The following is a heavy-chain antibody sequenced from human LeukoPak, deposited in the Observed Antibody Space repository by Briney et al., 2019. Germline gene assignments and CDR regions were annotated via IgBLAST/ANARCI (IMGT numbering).Heavy chain of an antibody. D-gene: IGHD1-1*01. CDR3: VKDPLASTTGKYYMDV. CDR2: VSVTGAP. J-gene: IGHJ6*03. Sequence: GGSLRLSCAASGFSFSSYAMSWVRQTPERGLEWVSSVSVTGAPYNGDSAKGRFTTSRDNSKNTMYLQMNSLRAEDTAVYYCVKDPLASTTGKYYMDVWGKGTTVIVSS. V-gene: IGHV3-23*01. CDR1: GFSFSSYA.